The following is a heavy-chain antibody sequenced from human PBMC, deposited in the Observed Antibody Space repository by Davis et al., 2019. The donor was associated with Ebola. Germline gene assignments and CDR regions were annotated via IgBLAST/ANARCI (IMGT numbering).Heavy chain of an antibody. CDR2: ISGSGGST. Sequence: GESLKISCETSGFIFRNYVMSWVRQAPGKGLEWVSAISGSGGSTYYADSVKGRFTISRDNSKNTLYLQMNSLRAEDTAVYYCANGRKPYYYGSGSNWGDYWGQGTLVTVSS. J-gene: IGHJ4*02. V-gene: IGHV3-23*01. D-gene: IGHD3-10*01. CDR3: ANGRKPYYYGSGSNWGDY. CDR1: GFIFRNYV.